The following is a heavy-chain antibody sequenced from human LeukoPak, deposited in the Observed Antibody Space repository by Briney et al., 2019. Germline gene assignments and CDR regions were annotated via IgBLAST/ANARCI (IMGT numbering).Heavy chain of an antibody. CDR2: ISGSGNDI. CDR1: GFIFSGYY. V-gene: IGHV3-11*01. D-gene: IGHD3/OR15-3a*01. CDR3: GTHAGRTGSDD. J-gene: IGHJ4*02. Sequence: PGGSLRLSCATSGFIFSGYYMSWIRQAPGKGLEWVPYISGSGNDISYADSVKGRFTISRDNAKGSLYLQMNSLRAADTAVYYCGTHAGRTGSDDWGKGTLVTVSS.